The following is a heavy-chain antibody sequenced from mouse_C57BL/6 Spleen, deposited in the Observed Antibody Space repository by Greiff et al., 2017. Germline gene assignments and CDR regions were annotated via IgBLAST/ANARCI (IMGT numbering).Heavy chain of an antibody. CDR2: ISYDGSN. Sequence: EVKLMESGPGLVKPSQSLSLTCSVTGYSITSGYYWNWIRQFPGNKLEWMGYISYDGSNNYNPSLKNRSSIYRDTSKNQFFLKLNSVTTEDTATYYCARPHGSSPWFAYWGQGTLVTVSA. CDR1: GYSITSGYY. V-gene: IGHV3-6*01. D-gene: IGHD1-1*01. J-gene: IGHJ3*01. CDR3: ARPHGSSPWFAY.